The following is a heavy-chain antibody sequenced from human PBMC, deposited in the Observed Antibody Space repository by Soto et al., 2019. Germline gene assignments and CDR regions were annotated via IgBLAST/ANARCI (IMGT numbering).Heavy chain of an antibody. V-gene: IGHV4-31*03. CDR3: ASGHDAYKVRY. D-gene: IGHD1-1*01. Sequence: QVQLQESGPGLVKPSQTLSLTCTVSGGSISSGGTGSYWTWIRQLPGKGLEGIGYIYYTGNTYYNRSLKSRPTISIDTSENQFSLKLTSVTAADTAVYFCASGHDAYKVRYWGQGTLVTVSS. CDR1: GGSISSGGTGSY. CDR2: IYYTGNT. J-gene: IGHJ4*02.